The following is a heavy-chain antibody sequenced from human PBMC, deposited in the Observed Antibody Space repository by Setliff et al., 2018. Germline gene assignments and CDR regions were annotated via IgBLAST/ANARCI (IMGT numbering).Heavy chain of an antibody. CDR2: INNGCVSA. CDR1: GFAFTSYD. V-gene: IGHV3-23*01. J-gene: IGHJ4*01. Sequence: HPGGSLRLSCVTSGFAFTSYDMTWVRQAPGKGLEWVASINNGCVSADYTDSVKGRFTISRDNSRNTLYLQMKSLRAEDTAIYYCATSTITTYYFDYWGHGTLVTVSS. CDR3: ATSTITTYYFDY. D-gene: IGHD4-4*01.